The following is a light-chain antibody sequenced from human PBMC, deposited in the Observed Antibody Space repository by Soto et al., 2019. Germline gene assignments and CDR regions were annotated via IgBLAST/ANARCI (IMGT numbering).Light chain of an antibody. V-gene: IGKV2-28*01. CDR2: LGS. J-gene: IGKJ1*01. CDR3: QKYDSAPWT. CDR1: QSLLYRNGYNY. Sequence: DIVMTQSPLSLPVTPGEPASISCRSSQSLLYRNGYNYLDWYMQKPGQSPQLLIYLGSNRASGVPDRFSGSGSGTDFTLTISSLQPEDVATYYCQKYDSAPWTFGQGTKVEIK.